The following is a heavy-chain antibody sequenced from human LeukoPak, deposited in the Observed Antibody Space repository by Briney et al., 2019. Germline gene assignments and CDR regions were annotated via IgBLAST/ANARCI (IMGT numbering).Heavy chain of an antibody. CDR3: ARYYDSSNYDHDF. Sequence: ASVKVSCKASGYTFTSYDINWVRQATGQGLEWMGWISAYNGNTNYAQELQGRVTMTTDTSTSTAYMELRSLRSDDTAVYYCARYYDSSNYDHDFWGQGTLVTVSS. CDR1: GYTFTSYD. J-gene: IGHJ4*02. CDR2: ISAYNGNT. D-gene: IGHD3-22*01. V-gene: IGHV1-18*01.